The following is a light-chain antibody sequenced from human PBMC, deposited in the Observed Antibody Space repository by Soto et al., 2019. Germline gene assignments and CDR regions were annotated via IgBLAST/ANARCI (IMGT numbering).Light chain of an antibody. CDR2: EVS. CDR1: SSDVGGYNF. V-gene: IGLV2-14*01. J-gene: IGLJ2*01. CDR3: SSYTTSTTVV. Sequence: QSVLTQPASVSGSPGQSITISCTGTSSDVGGYNFVSWYQQHPLKAPKLIIYEVSNRPSGVSNRFSGSKSGNTASLTISGLQADDEADYYCSSYTTSTTVVFGGGTKLTVL.